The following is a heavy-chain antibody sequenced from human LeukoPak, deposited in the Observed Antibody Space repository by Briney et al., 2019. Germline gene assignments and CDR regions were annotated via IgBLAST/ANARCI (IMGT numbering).Heavy chain of an antibody. CDR3: AAYGGDSGYDLVY. CDR1: GFTFTSSA. D-gene: IGHD5-12*01. CDR2: IVVGSGNT. J-gene: IGHJ4*02. Sequence: GASVKVSCKASGFTFTSSAVQWVRQARGQRLEWIGWIVVGSGNTNYAQKFQERVTITRDMSTSTAYVELSSLRSEDTAVYYCAAYGGDSGYDLVYWGEGTLVSVSS. V-gene: IGHV1-58*01.